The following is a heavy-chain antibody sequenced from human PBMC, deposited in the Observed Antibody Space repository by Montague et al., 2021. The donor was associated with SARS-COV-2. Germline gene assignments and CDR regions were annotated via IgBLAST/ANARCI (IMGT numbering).Heavy chain of an antibody. CDR3: AHRRPLYYYDSSLSTVDY. CDR1: GSSLSTSGVG. J-gene: IGHJ4*02. V-gene: IGHV2-5*02. Sequence: PALVKPTQTLTLTCTFSGSSLSTSGVGVGWIRQPPGKALEWLALIYWDDNKRYSPSLKSRLTITKDTSKNQVVLTMTNMDPVDTATYYCAHRRPLYYYDSSLSTVDYGGQGTLITVSS. CDR2: IYWDDNK. D-gene: IGHD3-22*01.